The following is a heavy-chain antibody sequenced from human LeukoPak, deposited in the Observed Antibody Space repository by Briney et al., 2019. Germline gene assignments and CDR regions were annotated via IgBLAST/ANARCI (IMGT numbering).Heavy chain of an antibody. CDR3: AKETGTRRGWYAP. Sequence: GGSLRLSCAASGFTVSSNYMSWVRQAPGKGLEWVSVIYSGGSTYYADSVKGRFTISRDNSKNTLYLQMNSLRAEDTAVYYCAKETGTRRGWYAPWAREPWSPSPQ. CDR1: GFTVSSNY. CDR2: IYSGGST. J-gene: IGHJ5*02. V-gene: IGHV3-53*01. D-gene: IGHD1-1*01.